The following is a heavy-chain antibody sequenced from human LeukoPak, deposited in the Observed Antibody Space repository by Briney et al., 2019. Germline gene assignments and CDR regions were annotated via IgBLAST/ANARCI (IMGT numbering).Heavy chain of an antibody. CDR2: ISAYSGNT. Sequence: ASVKVSCKASGYTFTCYGISGVRQAPGQGLEWMGWISAYSGNTNYAQNLQGRVTMTTDTSTSTAYKELRSLRTDDTAVYYCARSYEWLHDFDYWGQGTLVTVSS. J-gene: IGHJ4*02. D-gene: IGHD5-12*01. CDR3: ARSYEWLHDFDY. CDR1: GYTFTCYG. V-gene: IGHV1-18*01.